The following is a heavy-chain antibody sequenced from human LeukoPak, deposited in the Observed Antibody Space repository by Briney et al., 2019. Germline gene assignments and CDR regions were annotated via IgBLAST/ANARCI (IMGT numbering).Heavy chain of an antibody. CDR3: AKDASYDILAHAFDI. Sequence: PGGSLRLSCAASGFTFSSYGMHWVRQAPGKGLEWVAFIRYDGSNKYYADSVKGRFTIYRDNSKNTLYLQMNSLRAEDTAVYYCAKDASYDILAHAFDIWGQGTMVTVSS. V-gene: IGHV3-30*02. CDR1: GFTFSSYG. J-gene: IGHJ3*02. D-gene: IGHD3-9*01. CDR2: IRYDGSNK.